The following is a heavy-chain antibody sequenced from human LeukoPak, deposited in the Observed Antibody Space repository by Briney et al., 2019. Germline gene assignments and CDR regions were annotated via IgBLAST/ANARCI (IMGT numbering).Heavy chain of an antibody. CDR2: IYYSGST. V-gene: IGHV4-39*07. Sequence: SETLSLTCTVSGGSISSSSYYWGWIRQPPGKGLEWIGSIYYSGSTYYNPSLKSRVTISVDTSKNQFSLKLSSVTAADTAVYYCARGSAPHWFDPWGQGTLVTVSS. CDR3: ARGSAPHWFDP. J-gene: IGHJ5*02. CDR1: GGSISSSSYY.